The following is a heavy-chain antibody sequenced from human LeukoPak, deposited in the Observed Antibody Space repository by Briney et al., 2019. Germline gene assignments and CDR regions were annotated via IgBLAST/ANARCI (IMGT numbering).Heavy chain of an antibody. CDR2: INHSGST. Sequence: PSETLSLTCAVYGGSFSGYYWSWIRQPPGKGLEWIGEINHSGSTNYNPSLKSRVTISVDTSKNQFSLKLSSVTAADTAVYYCARRVESGWHQGWFDPWGKGTLLTVSS. J-gene: IGHJ5*02. V-gene: IGHV4-34*01. CDR1: GGSFSGYY. D-gene: IGHD6-19*01. CDR3: ARRVESGWHQGWFDP.